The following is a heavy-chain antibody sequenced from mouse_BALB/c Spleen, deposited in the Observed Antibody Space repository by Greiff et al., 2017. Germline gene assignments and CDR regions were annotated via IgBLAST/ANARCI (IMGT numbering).Heavy chain of an antibody. J-gene: IGHJ1*01. V-gene: IGHV5-17*02. Sequence: EVHLVESGGGLVQPGGSRKLSCAASGFTFSSFGMHWVRQAPEKGLEWVAYISSGSSTIYYADTVKGRFTISRDNPKNTLFLQMTSLRSEDTAMYYCARSYYRYDEDWYFDVWGAGTTVTVSS. CDR2: ISSGSSTI. CDR1: GFTFSSFG. CDR3: ARSYYRYDEDWYFDV. D-gene: IGHD2-14*01.